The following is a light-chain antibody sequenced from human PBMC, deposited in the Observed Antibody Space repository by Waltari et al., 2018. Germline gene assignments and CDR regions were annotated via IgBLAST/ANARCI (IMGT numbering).Light chain of an antibody. CDR2: GAS. J-gene: IGKJ1*01. V-gene: IGKV3-20*01. Sequence: EIVLTQSPGTLSLSPGERATLSCRATQSVSSSSLAWYQLRPRQAPRLLVFGASSRATSIPDRFNGSGSGTDFTLTISRLEPEDFALYYCQQYGSSPPASFGPGTKVELK. CDR3: QQYGSSPPAS. CDR1: QSVSSSS.